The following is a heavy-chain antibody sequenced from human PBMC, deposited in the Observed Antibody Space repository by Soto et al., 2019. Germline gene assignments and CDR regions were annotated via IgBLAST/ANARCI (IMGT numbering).Heavy chain of an antibody. D-gene: IGHD5-12*01. CDR3: ARARRRDGYKFDY. V-gene: IGHV1-8*01. CDR2: MNPNSGNT. Sequence: ASVKVSCKASGYTFTSYDINWVRQATGQGLEWMGWMNPNSGNTGYAQKFQGRVTMTRNTSISTAYMELSSLRSEDTAVYYCARARRRDGYKFDYWGQGTPVTVSS. CDR1: GYTFTSYD. J-gene: IGHJ4*02.